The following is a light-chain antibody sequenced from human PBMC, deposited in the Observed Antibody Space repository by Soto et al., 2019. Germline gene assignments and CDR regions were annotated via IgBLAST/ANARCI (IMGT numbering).Light chain of an antibody. V-gene: IGKV1-5*03. J-gene: IGKJ1*01. CDR2: TAS. Sequence: DIQMTQSPSTLSASVGDTVTITCRASQRISRWLAWYQQKPGKAPKLLIYTASTLENGVPSRFSGNGSGTEFTLTINSRQPEDLATYLCQQDNTYRTCGQGTKVEIK. CDR3: QQDNTYRT. CDR1: QRISRW.